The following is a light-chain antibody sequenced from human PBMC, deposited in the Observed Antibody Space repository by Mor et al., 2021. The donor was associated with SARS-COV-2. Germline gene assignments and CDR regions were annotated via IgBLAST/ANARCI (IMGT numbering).Light chain of an antibody. V-gene: IGKV1-9*01. CDR2: TAS. CDR1: QGISNQ. CDR3: QHLNSYPIT. J-gene: IGKJ5*01. Sequence: ITCRASQGISNQIAWYQQKPGTAPKLLIHTASTLQSGVPSRFSGSGSGTDFTLTISSLQPEDFATYYCQHLNSYPITFGQGTRLEIK.